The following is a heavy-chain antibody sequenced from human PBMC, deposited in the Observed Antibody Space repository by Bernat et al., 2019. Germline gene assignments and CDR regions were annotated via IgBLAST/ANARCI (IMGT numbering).Heavy chain of an antibody. CDR1: AFSFSTYA. Sequence: EVQLVESGGGLVQPGGSLRLSCSASAFSFSTYAMHWVRQAPGKGLEYVSAITDNGGNTYYAGSVAGRFTISRDNTKNTLNLQMSSLRVEDTAVYYCVRSSSGWYGDWGQGTLVTVSS. CDR3: VRSSSGWYGD. CDR2: ITDNGGNT. D-gene: IGHD6-19*01. J-gene: IGHJ4*02. V-gene: IGHV3-64D*06.